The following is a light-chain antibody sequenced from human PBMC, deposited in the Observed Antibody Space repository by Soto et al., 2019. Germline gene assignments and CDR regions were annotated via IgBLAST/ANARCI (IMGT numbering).Light chain of an antibody. Sequence: DIQMTQSPSSLSASIGDRVTITCRASQNIGSFLNWYQQKPGKAPKLLIYEASSLETGVPSRFSGGGSETHFTFTISSLQPEDFATYYCQQYVNLPLTFGGGTKVEVK. J-gene: IGKJ4*01. V-gene: IGKV1-33*01. CDR2: EAS. CDR3: QQYVNLPLT. CDR1: QNIGSF.